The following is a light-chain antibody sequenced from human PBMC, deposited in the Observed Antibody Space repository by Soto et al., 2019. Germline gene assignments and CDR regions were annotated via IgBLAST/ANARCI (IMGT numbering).Light chain of an antibody. Sequence: QSSLTQPASVYGSPGQSITISCTGTISDIGAYNYVSWYQQHPGKAPKLLIYEVSHRPSGVSNRFSGSKSGTRASLTISGLQAEDEADYYCRSYSGTTLYVFGIGTKVTVL. V-gene: IGLV2-14*01. J-gene: IGLJ1*01. CDR2: EVS. CDR3: RSYSGTTLYV. CDR1: ISDIGAYNY.